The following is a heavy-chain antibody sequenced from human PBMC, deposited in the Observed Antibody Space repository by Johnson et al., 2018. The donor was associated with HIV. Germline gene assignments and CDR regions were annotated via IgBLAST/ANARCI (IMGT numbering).Heavy chain of an antibody. CDR3: ARVVRVGDAFDI. V-gene: IGHV3-7*05. Sequence: VQLVESGGGLVKPGGSLRLSCAASGFTFSHFWMSWVRQAPGKGLEWVANIKEDGNENNYVDSVKGRFTISRDNAKNSLYLQMNSLRAEDTALYYCARVVRVGDAFDIWGQGTMVTVSS. CDR1: GFTFSHFW. J-gene: IGHJ3*02. D-gene: IGHD3-10*01. CDR2: IKEDGNEN.